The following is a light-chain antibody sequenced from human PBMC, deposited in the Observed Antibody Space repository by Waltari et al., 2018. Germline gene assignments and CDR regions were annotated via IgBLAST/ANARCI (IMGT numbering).Light chain of an antibody. J-gene: IGKJ5*01. V-gene: IGKV4-1*01. CDR2: WAS. CDR1: QSVLSSSDNKNY. Sequence: DIVMTQSPDSLAVSLGERATINCKSSQSVLSSSDNKNYLAWLQQKPGQPPKLLIYWASTRESGVPDRFSGSGSGTDVTLTISSPQVEDVALYYCHQYYSAPITFGQGTRLEIK. CDR3: HQYYSAPIT.